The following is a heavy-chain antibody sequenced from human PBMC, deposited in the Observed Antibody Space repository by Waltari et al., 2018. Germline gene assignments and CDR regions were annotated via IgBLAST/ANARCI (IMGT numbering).Heavy chain of an antibody. CDR3: AREGDSSSWYYYGMDV. D-gene: IGHD6-13*01. V-gene: IGHV4-61*02. CDR1: GGSISSGSYY. J-gene: IGHJ6*02. Sequence: LVKPSQTLSLTCTVSGGSISSGSYYWSWIRQPAGKGLEWIGRIYTSGSTNYNHSLKSRVTISVDTSKNQFSLKLSSVTAADTAVYYCAREGDSSSWYYYGMDVWGQGTTVTVSS. CDR2: IYTSGST.